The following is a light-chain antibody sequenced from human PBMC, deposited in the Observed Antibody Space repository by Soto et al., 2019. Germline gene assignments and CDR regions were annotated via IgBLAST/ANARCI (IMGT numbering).Light chain of an antibody. J-gene: IGKJ4*01. CDR2: AAS. Sequence: GDRVTITCRASQSISSHLNWYQQKVGQTPRLLIYAASTLQSEVPPRFSGSGSGTKFTLTISGLQREDFSTYYCQQSHSAPLTFGVGTKIQI. CDR3: QQSHSAPLT. CDR1: QSISSH. V-gene: IGKV1-39*01.